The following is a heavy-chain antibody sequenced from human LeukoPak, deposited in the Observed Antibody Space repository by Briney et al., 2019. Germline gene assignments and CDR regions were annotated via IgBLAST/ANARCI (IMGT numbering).Heavy chain of an antibody. Sequence: GASVKVSCKASGYTFTGYYMHWVRQAPGQGLEWMGWINPNSGGTNYAQKFQGRVTMTRDTSISTAYMELSRLRSDDTAVYYCARLDGTGSGSFRYYFDYWGQGTLVTVSS. CDR2: INPNSGGT. J-gene: IGHJ4*02. CDR3: ARLDGTGSGSFRYYFDY. CDR1: GYTFTGYY. D-gene: IGHD3-10*01. V-gene: IGHV1-2*02.